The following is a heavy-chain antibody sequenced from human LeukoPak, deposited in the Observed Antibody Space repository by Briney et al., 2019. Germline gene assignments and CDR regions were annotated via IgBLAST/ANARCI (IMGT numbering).Heavy chain of an antibody. CDR1: GGTFSSYA. V-gene: IGHV1-69*05. Sequence: ASVKVSCKASGGTFSSYAISWVRQAPGQGLEWMGRIIPIFGTANYAQKFQGRVTITTDESTSTAHMELSSLRSEDTAVYYCARDQGYYGSGSYYYGYWGQGTLVTVSS. CDR2: IIPIFGTA. CDR3: ARDQGYYGSGSYYYGY. J-gene: IGHJ4*02. D-gene: IGHD3-10*01.